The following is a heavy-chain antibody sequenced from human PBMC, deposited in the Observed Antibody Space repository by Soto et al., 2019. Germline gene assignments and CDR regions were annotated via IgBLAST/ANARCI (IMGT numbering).Heavy chain of an antibody. J-gene: IGHJ5*02. D-gene: IGHD3-3*01. Sequence: SETLSLTCAVYGGSFSGYYWSWIRQPPGKGLEWIGEINHSGSTNYNPSLKSRVTISVDTSKNQFSLKLSSVTAADTAVYYCARGLRFWSSSWFDPWGQGTLVTVSS. V-gene: IGHV4-34*01. CDR3: ARGLRFWSSSWFDP. CDR2: INHSGST. CDR1: GGSFSGYY.